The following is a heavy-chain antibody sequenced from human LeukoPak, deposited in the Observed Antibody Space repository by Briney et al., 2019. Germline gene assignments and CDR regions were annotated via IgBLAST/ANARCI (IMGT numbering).Heavy chain of an antibody. Sequence: PSETLSLTCTVSGGSISSSSYYWGWIRQPPGKGLEWIGSIYYSGSTYYNPSLKSRVTISVDTSKNQFSLKLSSVTAADTAVYYCARLVPYSSNWYFDYWGQGTLVTVSS. V-gene: IGHV4-39*01. J-gene: IGHJ4*02. CDR3: ARLVPYSSNWYFDY. CDR2: IYYSGST. CDR1: GGSISSSSYY. D-gene: IGHD6-13*01.